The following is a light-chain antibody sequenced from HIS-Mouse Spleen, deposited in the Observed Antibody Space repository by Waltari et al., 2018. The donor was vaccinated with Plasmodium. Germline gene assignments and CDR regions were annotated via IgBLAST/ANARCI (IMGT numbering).Light chain of an antibody. Sequence: SYELTQPPSVYVSPGQTARITCAGDALPKNTAYWYQQKSGQAPVLVIYEDSKRPSGIPERFSGSSSGTMATLTISGAQVEDEADYYCYSTDSSGNHRVFGGGTKLTVL. CDR1: ALPKNT. J-gene: IGLJ3*02. V-gene: IGLV3-10*01. CDR3: YSTDSSGNHRV. CDR2: EDS.